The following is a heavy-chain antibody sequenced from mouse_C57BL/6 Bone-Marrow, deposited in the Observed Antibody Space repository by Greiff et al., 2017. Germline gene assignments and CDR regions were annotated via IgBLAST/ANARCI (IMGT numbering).Heavy chain of an antibody. V-gene: IGHV1-78*01. CDR3: AREGYGYLDYFDY. D-gene: IGHD2-2*01. CDR1: GYTFTDHS. J-gene: IGHJ2*01. CDR2: IYPRDGST. Sequence: QVQLQQSDAELVKPGASVKISCTASGYTFTDHSIHWMKQRPEQGLEWIGYIYPRDGSTKYNEKFQGKATLTADKSSSTAYMQLNSLTSEDSAVYDCAREGYGYLDYFDYWGQGTTLTVSS.